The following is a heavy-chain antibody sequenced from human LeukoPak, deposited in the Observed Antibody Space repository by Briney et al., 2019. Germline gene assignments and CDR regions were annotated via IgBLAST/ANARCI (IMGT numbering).Heavy chain of an antibody. CDR3: ARARSGWSIDY. D-gene: IGHD6-19*01. CDR2: IKQDGSEK. J-gene: IGHJ4*02. CDR1: GFTLSSYW. V-gene: IGHV3-7*01. Sequence: GGSLRLSCAASGFTLSSYWMSWVRQAPGKGLEWVANIKQDGSEKYYVDSVKGRFTISRDNAKNSLYLQMNSLRAEDTAVYYCARARSGWSIDYWGQGTLVTVSS.